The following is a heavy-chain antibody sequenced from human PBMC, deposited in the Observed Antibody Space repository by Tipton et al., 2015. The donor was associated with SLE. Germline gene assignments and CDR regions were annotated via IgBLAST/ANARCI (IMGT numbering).Heavy chain of an antibody. CDR3: ARDSKWLAFDY. Sequence: LRLSYTVSGGSISSGDYYWSWIRQPPGKGLEWIGEINHSGSTNYNPSLKSRVTISVDTSKNQFSLKLSSVTAADTAVYYCARDSKWLAFDYWGQGTLVTVSS. CDR1: GGSISSGDYY. V-gene: IGHV4-30-4*01. D-gene: IGHD6-19*01. CDR2: INHSGST. J-gene: IGHJ4*02.